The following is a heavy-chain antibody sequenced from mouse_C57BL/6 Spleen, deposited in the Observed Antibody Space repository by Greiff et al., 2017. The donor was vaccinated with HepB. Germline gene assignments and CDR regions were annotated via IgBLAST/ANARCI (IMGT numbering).Heavy chain of an antibody. CDR1: GYSFTDYN. J-gene: IGHJ2*01. D-gene: IGHD1-1*01. CDR3: ARSAVITTVVAKDYFDY. V-gene: IGHV1-39*01. CDR2: INPNYGTT. Sequence: VQLKESGPELVKPGASVKISCKASGYSFTDYNMNWVKQSNGKSLEWIGVINPNYGTTSYNQKFKGKATLTVDQSSSTAYMQLNSLTSEDSAVYYCARSAVITTVVAKDYFDYWGQGTTLTVSS.